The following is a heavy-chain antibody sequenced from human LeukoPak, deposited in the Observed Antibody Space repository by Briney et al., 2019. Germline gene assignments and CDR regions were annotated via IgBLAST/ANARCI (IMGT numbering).Heavy chain of an antibody. CDR3: ARTYYDFWSGYYSHEGNPFDY. J-gene: IGHJ4*02. D-gene: IGHD3-3*01. CDR1: GFTFSTYN. CDR2: ITSSSSYT. Sequence: GGSLRLSCAASGFTFSTYNMNWVRQAPGKGLEWVSSITSSSSYTFYADSVKGRFTISRDNAKNSLYLQMNSLRAEDTAVYYCARTYYDFWSGYYSHEGNPFDYWGQGTLVTVSS. V-gene: IGHV3-21*06.